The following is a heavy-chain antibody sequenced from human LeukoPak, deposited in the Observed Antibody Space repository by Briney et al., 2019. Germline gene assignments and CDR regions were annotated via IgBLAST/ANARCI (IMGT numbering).Heavy chain of an antibody. J-gene: IGHJ4*02. D-gene: IGHD3-10*01. Sequence: ASETLSLTCTVSGGSISSSSYYWGWIRQPPGKGLEWNGSIYYSGSTYYNPSLKSRVTISVDTSKNQFSLKLSSVTAADTAVYYCARRGFGDYFDYWGQGTLVTVSS. V-gene: IGHV4-39*07. CDR1: GGSISSSSYY. CDR2: IYYSGST. CDR3: ARRGFGDYFDY.